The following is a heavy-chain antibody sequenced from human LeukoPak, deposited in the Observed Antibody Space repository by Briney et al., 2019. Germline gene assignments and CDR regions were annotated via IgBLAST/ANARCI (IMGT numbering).Heavy chain of an antibody. Sequence: PGGSLRLSCAHSRFTFSSYAMSWVCHAPGEGLEWVSAISGSGGSTYYADFVKGRFTISRDNSKNTLYLQMNSLRAEDTAVYYCAKMYSSGWPYYYYYYMDVWGKGTTVTVSS. V-gene: IGHV3-23*01. CDR2: ISGSGGST. CDR3: AKMYSSGWPYYYYYYMDV. CDR1: RFTFSSYA. D-gene: IGHD6-19*01. J-gene: IGHJ6*03.